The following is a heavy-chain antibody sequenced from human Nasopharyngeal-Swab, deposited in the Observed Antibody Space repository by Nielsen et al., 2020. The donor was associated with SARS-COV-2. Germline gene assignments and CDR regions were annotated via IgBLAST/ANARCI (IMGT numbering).Heavy chain of an antibody. CDR1: GFTFSDHY. V-gene: IGHV3-30*03. J-gene: IGHJ6*02. D-gene: IGHD5-12*01. Sequence: GGSLRLSCAASGFTFSDHYMSWIRQAPGKGLEWVAVISFDGSKKYYADSVKGRFTISRDSSKNTLYLQMNSLRAEDTAVYYCARDTSVDIVLLYYGMDVWGQGTTVTVSS. CDR3: ARDTSVDIVLLYYGMDV. CDR2: ISFDGSKK.